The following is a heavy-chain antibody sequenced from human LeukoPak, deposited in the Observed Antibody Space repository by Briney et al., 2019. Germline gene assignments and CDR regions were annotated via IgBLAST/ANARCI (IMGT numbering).Heavy chain of an antibody. J-gene: IGHJ5*02. Sequence: SVKVSCKASGGTLSSYAISWVRQAPGQGLEWMGRIIPILGIANYAQKFQGRVTITADKSTSTAYMELSSLRSEDTAVYYCARLYCSSTSCYTYWFDPWGQGTLVTVSS. CDR3: ARLYCSSTSCYTYWFDP. D-gene: IGHD2-2*02. CDR1: GGTLSSYA. V-gene: IGHV1-69*04. CDR2: IIPILGIA.